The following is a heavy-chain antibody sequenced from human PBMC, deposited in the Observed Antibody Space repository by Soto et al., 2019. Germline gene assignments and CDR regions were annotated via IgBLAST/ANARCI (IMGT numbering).Heavy chain of an antibody. D-gene: IGHD2-15*01. CDR3: TTVMVVVVAATRSGP. CDR1: GFTFSNAW. CDR2: IKSKTDGGTT. Sequence: EVQLVESGGGLVKPGGSLRLSCAASGFTFSNAWMSWVRQAPGKGLEWVGRIKSKTDGGTTDYAAPVKGRFTISRDDSKNTLYLQMNRLKTEDTAVYYCTTVMVVVVAATRSGPWGQGTLVTVSS. J-gene: IGHJ5*02. V-gene: IGHV3-15*01.